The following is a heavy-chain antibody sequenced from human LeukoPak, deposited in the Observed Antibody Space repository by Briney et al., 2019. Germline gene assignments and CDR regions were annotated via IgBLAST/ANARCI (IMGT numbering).Heavy chain of an antibody. CDR1: GGSISSNPNY. J-gene: IGHJ5*02. V-gene: IGHV4-39*07. CDR3: ARVRWELSRFDP. Sequence: SETLSLTCSVSGGSISSNPNYWGWVRQPPGKGLEWIASMLDSATTYYNPSLKSRVTISLDTSKNQFSLKLKSITAADTAVYYCARVRWELSRFDPWGQGTLVTVSS. D-gene: IGHD1-26*01. CDR2: MLDSATT.